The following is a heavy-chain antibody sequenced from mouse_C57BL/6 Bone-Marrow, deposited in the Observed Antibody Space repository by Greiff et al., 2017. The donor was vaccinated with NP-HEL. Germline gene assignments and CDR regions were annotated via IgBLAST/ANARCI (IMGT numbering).Heavy chain of an antibody. V-gene: IGHV2-6*03. J-gene: IGHJ1*03. D-gene: IGHD2-3*01. CDR2: IWRDGST. Sequence: QVQLQQSGPGLVAPSQSLSITCTVSGFSLTSYGVHWVRQPPGKGLEWLVVIWRDGSTTYNSALKSRLSISKDNSKSQVFLKMNSLQTDDTAMYYCARPDGYYGYFDVWGTGTTVTVSS. CDR3: ARPDGYYGYFDV. CDR1: GFSLTSYG.